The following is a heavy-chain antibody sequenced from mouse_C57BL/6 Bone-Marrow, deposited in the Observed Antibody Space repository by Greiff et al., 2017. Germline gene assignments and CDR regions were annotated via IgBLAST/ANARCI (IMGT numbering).Heavy chain of an antibody. CDR1: GFTFSSYA. J-gene: IGHJ4*01. V-gene: IGHV5-4*01. Sequence: EVHLVESGGGLVKPGGSLKLSCAASGFTFSSYAMSWVRQTPEKRLEWVATISDGGSYSYYPDNVKGRFTISRDNAKNNLYLQMSHLKSEDTAMYYCARLLCFYAMDDWGQGTSVTVAS. D-gene: IGHD1-1*02. CDR3: ARLLCFYAMDD. CDR2: ISDGGSYS.